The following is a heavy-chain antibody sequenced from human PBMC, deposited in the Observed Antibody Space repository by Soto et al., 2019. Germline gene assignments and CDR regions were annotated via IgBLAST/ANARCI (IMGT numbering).Heavy chain of an antibody. V-gene: IGHV3-33*01. CDR3: ARDEMIVAGYFDY. CDR2: IWYDGSNK. CDR1: GFTFSSYG. J-gene: IGHJ4*02. D-gene: IGHD3-22*01. Sequence: QVQLVESGGGVVQPGRSLRLSCAASGFTFSSYGMHWVRQAPGKGLEWVAVIWYDGSNKYYADSVKGRFTISRDNSKNTLYLQMNSLRAEDTAVYYAARDEMIVAGYFDYWGQGSLVTVSS.